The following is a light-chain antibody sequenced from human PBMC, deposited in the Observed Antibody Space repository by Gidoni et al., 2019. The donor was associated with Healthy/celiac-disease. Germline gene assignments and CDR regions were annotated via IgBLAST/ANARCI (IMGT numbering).Light chain of an antibody. Sequence: EIVLTQSPGTLSLSPGERATLSCRASQSVSSSYLAWYQQKPGQAPRLLIYGASSRATGIPDRFSGSGSETDFTLTISRLEPEDFAVYYCQQYGSSPPGFGQGTKLEIK. CDR2: GAS. J-gene: IGKJ2*03. V-gene: IGKV3-20*01. CDR3: QQYGSSPPG. CDR1: QSVSSSY.